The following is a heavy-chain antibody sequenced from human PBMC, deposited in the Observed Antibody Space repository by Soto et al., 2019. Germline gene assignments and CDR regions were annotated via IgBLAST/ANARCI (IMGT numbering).Heavy chain of an antibody. J-gene: IGHJ2*01. D-gene: IGHD5-12*01. Sequence: QVQLQESGPGLVKPSETLSLTCTVSGGSVSSGSYYWSWIRQPPGKGLEWIGYIYYSGSTNYNPSLKTRGPISLDTPKNQFSLKLGGLTAADPAVYHWARDFGGHGYFDFWGRGTLVTVPS. CDR1: GGSVSSGSYY. CDR2: IYYSGST. CDR3: ARDFGGHGYFDF. V-gene: IGHV4-61*01.